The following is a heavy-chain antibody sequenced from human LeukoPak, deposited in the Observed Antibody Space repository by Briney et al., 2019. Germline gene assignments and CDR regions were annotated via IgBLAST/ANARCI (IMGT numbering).Heavy chain of an antibody. CDR2: INPNSGGT. CDR3: ARVPPPRYSSSWAFDY. J-gene: IGHJ4*02. D-gene: IGHD6-13*01. V-gene: IGHV1-2*02. Sequence: GASVKVSCKASGYTFTGYYMHWVRQAPGQGLEWMGWINPNSGGTNYAQKFQGRVTMTRDTSISTAYMELSRLRSDDTAVYYCARVPPPRYSSSWAFDYWGQGTLVTVST. CDR1: GYTFTGYY.